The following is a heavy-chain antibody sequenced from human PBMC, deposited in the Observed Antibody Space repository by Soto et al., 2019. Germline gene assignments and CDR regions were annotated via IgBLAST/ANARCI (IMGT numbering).Heavy chain of an antibody. D-gene: IGHD3-10*01. CDR3: ARALQGFSNGYFDY. CDR2: INPSGRAT. J-gene: IGHJ4*02. V-gene: IGHV1-46*01. CDR1: LYTFSTYY. Sequence: SLEVSCKASLYTFSTYYMVWVRQCPGQGLEWMGIINPSGRATTYAQKFQGRVTMTRDTSTSTVYMELSSLRSEDTAVYYCARALQGFSNGYFDYWGQGTLVTVSS.